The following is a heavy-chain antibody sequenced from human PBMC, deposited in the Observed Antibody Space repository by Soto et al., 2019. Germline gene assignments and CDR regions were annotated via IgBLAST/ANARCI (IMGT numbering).Heavy chain of an antibody. CDR2: IYYSGST. Sequence: SETLSLTCTVSGGSISSGDYYWSWIRQPPGKGLEWIGYIYYSGSTYYNPSLKSRVTISVDTSMNQFSLKLSSVTAADTAVYYCTRYYYDGSGYSNCFHPWGTAPLGTVSS. J-gene: IGHJ5*02. D-gene: IGHD3-22*01. V-gene: IGHV4-30-4*01. CDR3: TRYYYDGSGYSNCFHP. CDR1: GGSISSGDYY.